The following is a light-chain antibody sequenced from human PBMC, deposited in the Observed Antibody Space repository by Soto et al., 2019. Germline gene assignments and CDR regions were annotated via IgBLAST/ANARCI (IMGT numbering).Light chain of an antibody. CDR3: SSYTRISTWV. CDR1: ISDVGDYNY. CDR2: DVT. V-gene: IGLV2-14*01. J-gene: IGLJ3*02. Sequence: QSALTQPASVSGSPGQSITISCTGTISDVGDYNYVSWYQQHPGKGPKLMIYDVTNRPSGVSNRFSGSKSGNTASLTISGLQAEDEADYYCSSYTRISTWVFGGGTKLTVL.